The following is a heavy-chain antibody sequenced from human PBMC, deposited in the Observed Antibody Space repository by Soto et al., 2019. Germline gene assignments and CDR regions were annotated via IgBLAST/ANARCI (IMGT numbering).Heavy chain of an antibody. D-gene: IGHD2-8*02. CDR2: IYPGDSDT. V-gene: IGHV5-51*01. CDR3: VRFYNAGSGGPYF. CDR1: GYNFATLW. Sequence: LGESLKISCKTSGYNFATLWIGWVRQMPGKGLEWMGLIYPGDSDTRYSPSFQGQVTMSADKSISTAYLQWSSLKASDTAIYYCVRFYNAGSGGPYFWGQGTQVTVSS. J-gene: IGHJ4*02.